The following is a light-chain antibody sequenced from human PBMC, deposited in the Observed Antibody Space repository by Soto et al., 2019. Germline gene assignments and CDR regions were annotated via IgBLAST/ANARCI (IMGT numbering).Light chain of an antibody. CDR1: SSNLGAGYD. J-gene: IGLJ3*02. CDR3: QAYDYSLTASV. V-gene: IGLV1-40*01. Sequence: QSVLTQPPSVSGAPGQRVTISCTGNSSNLGAGYDVHRYQQLPGAVPKLVIFGNRNRPSGVPERFSGSKSGTSASLAITGLXAEDEAAYYCQAYDYSLTASVFGGGTQLTVL. CDR2: GNR.